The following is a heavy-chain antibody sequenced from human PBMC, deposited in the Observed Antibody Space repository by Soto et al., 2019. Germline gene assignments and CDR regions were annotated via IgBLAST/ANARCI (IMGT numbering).Heavy chain of an antibody. CDR1: GDTFNFYT. J-gene: IGHJ4*02. Sequence: QVQLVQSGADVKKPGSSVKVSCKASGDTFNFYTINWVRQAPGLGLEWMGRFNPILTMSNYAQKFEGRVRITADKSTSTAYMELSRPRAEDTAMYYCATSYGSGYRAFDFWGQGALVTVSS. D-gene: IGHD3-10*01. CDR3: ATSYGSGYRAFDF. CDR2: FNPILTMS. V-gene: IGHV1-69*02.